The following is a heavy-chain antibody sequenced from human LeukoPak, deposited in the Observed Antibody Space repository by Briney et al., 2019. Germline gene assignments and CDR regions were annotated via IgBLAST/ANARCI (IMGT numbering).Heavy chain of an antibody. CDR2: IYTSGST. J-gene: IGHJ3*02. V-gene: IGHV4-61*02. D-gene: IGHD3-9*01. CDR1: GGSISSGSYY. Sequence: PSQTLSLTCTVSGGSISSGSYYWSWIRQPAGKGLEWIGRIYTSGSTNYNPSLKSRVTISVDTSKNQFSLKLSSVTAADTAVYYCARRLRYFDWLHYHDAFDIWGQGTMVTVSS. CDR3: ARRLRYFDWLHYHDAFDI.